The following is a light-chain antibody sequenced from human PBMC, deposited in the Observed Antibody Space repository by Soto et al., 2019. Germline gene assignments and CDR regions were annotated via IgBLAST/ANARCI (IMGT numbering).Light chain of an antibody. V-gene: IGLV2-14*03. CDR2: DVT. Sequence: QSALAQPASVSGSPGQSITISCTGTHNDVGHENFVSWYQQHPDKVPKLIIYDVTRRASGVSSRFSASKSGNTAYLAISGLQADDEADYYCCSHRSDISPFYVFVTGTRSPS. J-gene: IGLJ1*01. CDR1: HNDVGHENF. CDR3: CSHRSDISPFYV.